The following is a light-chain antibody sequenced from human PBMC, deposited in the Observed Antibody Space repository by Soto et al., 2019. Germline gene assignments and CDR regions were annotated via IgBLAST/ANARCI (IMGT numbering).Light chain of an antibody. J-gene: IGKJ4*01. CDR1: QSIVQSDGNTY. CDR3: MQATQFPFT. Sequence: DIVMTQTPLSSPVTLGQPASISCRSSQSIVQSDGNTYLSWLQKRQGQPPRLLIYKISNRLSGVPDRFCVSGEGTEFTLKISRVEAEDVGVYYCMQATQFPFTFGGGTKVEIK. V-gene: IGKV2-24*01. CDR2: KIS.